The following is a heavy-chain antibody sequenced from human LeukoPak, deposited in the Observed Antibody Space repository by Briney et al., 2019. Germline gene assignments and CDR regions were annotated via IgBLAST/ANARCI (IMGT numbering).Heavy chain of an antibody. CDR3: ASHVTVLGTRGFDF. Sequence: SETLSLTCAVSGGSISNSNWWSWVRQPPGKGLEWIGETNYGGTTTYDPSLESRVTISVDKSKNRFSLNLRSVTAADTATYYCASHVTVLGTRGFDFWGRGTLVTVS. D-gene: IGHD6-19*01. CDR2: TNYGGTT. V-gene: IGHV4-4*02. J-gene: IGHJ4*02. CDR1: GGSISNSNW.